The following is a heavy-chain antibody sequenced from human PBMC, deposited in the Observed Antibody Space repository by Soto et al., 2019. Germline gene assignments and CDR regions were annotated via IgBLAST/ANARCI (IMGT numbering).Heavy chain of an antibody. J-gene: IGHJ6*02. V-gene: IGHV3-53*01. CDR1: GFTVSSNY. CDR3: AREFRIPTTYCDFCSGNGHYYGMDV. D-gene: IGHD3-3*01. Sequence: PGGSLRLSCAASGFTVSSNYMSWVRQAPGKGLEWVSVIYSGGSTYYADSMKGRFTISRDNSKNTLYLQMNSLRGEDTAVYYCAREFRIPTTYCDFCSGNGHYYGMDVWGQGTTVTVSS. CDR2: IYSGGST.